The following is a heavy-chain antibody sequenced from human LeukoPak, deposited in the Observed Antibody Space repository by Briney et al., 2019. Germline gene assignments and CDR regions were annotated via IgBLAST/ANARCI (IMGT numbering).Heavy chain of an antibody. CDR2: ILSRSSYYI. V-gene: IGHV3-21*01. D-gene: IGHD2-2*01. CDR1: GFTFNTYS. J-gene: IGHJ4*02. Sequence: PGGSLRLSCAASGFTFNTYSMNWVRQAPGKGLEWVSSILSRSSYYIYYADSVKGRFTISRDNAKNSLYLQMDSLRAEDTAVYYCVRDPHIVVVPAARVYYFDYWGQGTLVTVSS. CDR3: VRDPHIVVVPAARVYYFDY.